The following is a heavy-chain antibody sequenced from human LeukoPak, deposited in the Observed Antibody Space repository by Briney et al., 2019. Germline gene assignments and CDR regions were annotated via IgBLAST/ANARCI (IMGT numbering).Heavy chain of an antibody. CDR2: IIPILNIT. J-gene: IGHJ4*02. Sequence: SVKVSCKASGGTFITYAISWVRQAPGQGLEWMGRIIPILNITNYAQKFQGRVTITADKSTNTAYMELSSLRSEDTAVYYCATIQKEYQLLPFDYWGQGTLVTVSS. V-gene: IGHV1-69*04. CDR3: ATIQKEYQLLPFDY. CDR1: GGTFITYA. D-gene: IGHD2-2*01.